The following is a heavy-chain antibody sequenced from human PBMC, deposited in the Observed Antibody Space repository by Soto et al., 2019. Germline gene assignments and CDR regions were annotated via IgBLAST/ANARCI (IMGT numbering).Heavy chain of an antibody. CDR3: ARAGTGSPIYYFDY. CDR1: GFTFDDYG. V-gene: IGHV3-20*04. CDR2: INWNGGST. Sequence: GGSLRLSCAASGFTFDDYGTSWVRQAPGKGLEWVSGINWNGGSTGYADSVKGRFTISRDNAKNSLYLQMNSLRAEDTALYYCARAGTGSPIYYFDYWGQGTLVTVSS. D-gene: IGHD1-1*01. J-gene: IGHJ4*02.